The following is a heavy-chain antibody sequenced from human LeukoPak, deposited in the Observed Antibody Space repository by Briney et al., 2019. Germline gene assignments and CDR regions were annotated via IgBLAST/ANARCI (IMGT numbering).Heavy chain of an antibody. CDR3: AKRDVLLWFGELLSADY. CDR2: ISWNSGSI. D-gene: IGHD3-10*01. J-gene: IGHJ4*02. CDR1: GFTFDDYA. Sequence: GGSLRLSCAASGFTFDDYAMHWVRQAPGKGLEWVSGISWNSGSIGYADSVKGRFTISRDNSKNTLYLQMNGLRAEDTAVYYCAKRDVLLWFGELLSADYWGQGTLVTVSS. V-gene: IGHV3-9*01.